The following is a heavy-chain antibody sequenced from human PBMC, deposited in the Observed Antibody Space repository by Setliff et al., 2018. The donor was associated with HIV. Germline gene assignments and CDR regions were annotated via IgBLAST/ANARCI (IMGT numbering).Heavy chain of an antibody. CDR1: GFAFSDYD. D-gene: IGHD2-2*01. J-gene: IGHJ4*02. Sequence: PGGSLRLSCATSGFAFSDYDFHWVRQVTGEGLEWVSAIGTGGDTYYADSVKGRFSISRDNSKNTLYLQMNTLRAEDTAVYYCARIYCSSTSCPTHYWGQGTLVTVSS. CDR3: ARIYCSSTSCPTHY. V-gene: IGHV3-13*01. CDR2: IGTGGDT.